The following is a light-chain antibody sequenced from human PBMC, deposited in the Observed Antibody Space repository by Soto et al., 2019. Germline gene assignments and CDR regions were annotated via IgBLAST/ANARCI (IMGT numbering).Light chain of an antibody. J-gene: IGKJ4*01. V-gene: IGKV3-20*01. CDR2: GAS. CDR3: QQYGSSPLT. Sequence: EIVLTQSPGTLSLSPGERATLSCRASQSVSSSYLAWYQQKPGQAPRLLIYGASSRATGIPDRFSGSGSGTDFTHTISRLEPDDFAVYYCQQYGSSPLTFGGGTKVEIK. CDR1: QSVSSSY.